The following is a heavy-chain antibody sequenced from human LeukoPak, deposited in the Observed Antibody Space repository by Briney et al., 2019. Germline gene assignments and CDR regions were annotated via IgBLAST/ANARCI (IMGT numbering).Heavy chain of an antibody. Sequence: GASVKVSCTASGYTFTGYYMHWVRQAPGQGLEWMGWINPNSGGTNYAQKFQGRVTMTRDTSISTAYMELSRLRSDDTAVYYCARVGDYVRVYYYYGMDVWGQGTTVTVSS. CDR2: INPNSGGT. V-gene: IGHV1-2*02. D-gene: IGHD4-17*01. J-gene: IGHJ6*02. CDR3: ARVGDYVRVYYYYGMDV. CDR1: GYTFTGYY.